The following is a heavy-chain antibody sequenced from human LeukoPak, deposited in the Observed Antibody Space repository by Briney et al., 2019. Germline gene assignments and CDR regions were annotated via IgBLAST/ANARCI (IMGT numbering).Heavy chain of an antibody. CDR1: GFTFSSYA. J-gene: IGHJ4*02. CDR2: ISGSGGST. D-gene: IGHD4-17*01. CDR3: AKDWHYGESSY. V-gene: IGHV3-23*01. Sequence: GGSLRLSCAAAGFTFSSYAMSWVRQAPGKGLEWVSAISGSGGSTYYADSVRGRFTISRDNSKNTLYLQMNSLRAEDTAVYYCAKDWHYGESSYWGQGTLVTVSS.